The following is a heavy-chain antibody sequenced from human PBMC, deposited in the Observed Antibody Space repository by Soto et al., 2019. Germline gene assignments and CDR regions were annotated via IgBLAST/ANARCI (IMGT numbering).Heavy chain of an antibody. CDR2: TYYTGST. Sequence: SETLSLTCTVSGGSISSTRYYWGWIRQPPGKGLEWIGTTYYTGSTYYNPSLKSRVTISVDMSKNQFSLKVRSVTAADTAVCYCVSGPGTTADYWGQGTLVTVSS. CDR3: VSGPGTTADY. V-gene: IGHV4-39*01. CDR1: GGSISSTRYY. D-gene: IGHD1-1*01. J-gene: IGHJ4*02.